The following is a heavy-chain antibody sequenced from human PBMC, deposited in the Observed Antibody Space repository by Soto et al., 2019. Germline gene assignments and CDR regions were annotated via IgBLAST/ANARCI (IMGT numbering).Heavy chain of an antibody. Sequence: QVQLVQSGAEVKKPGSSVKVSCTASGGTFSSYAISWVRQAPGQGLEWMGGIIPIFGTANYAQKFQGRVTITADKSTRTGDMELSSLRSEDPAVYYCAREKQWLPTVVYYFDYWGQGTLVTVSS. CDR2: IIPIFGTA. CDR3: AREKQWLPTVVYYFDY. V-gene: IGHV1-69*06. J-gene: IGHJ4*02. D-gene: IGHD6-19*01. CDR1: GGTFSSYA.